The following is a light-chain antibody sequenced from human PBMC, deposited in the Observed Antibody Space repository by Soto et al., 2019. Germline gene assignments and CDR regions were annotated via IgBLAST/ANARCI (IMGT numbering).Light chain of an antibody. CDR3: QQASSSPFT. CDR2: AAS. J-gene: IGKJ5*01. V-gene: IGKV1-12*01. CDR1: QGIYTW. Sequence: DIQMTQSPSSVSASVGDRVSISCRASQGIYTWLAWYQLKPGKAPNLLIYAASTLQSGVPSRFGGAGSGTNFTRTISGLRSEDFATYYCQQASSSPFTFGQGTRLEFK.